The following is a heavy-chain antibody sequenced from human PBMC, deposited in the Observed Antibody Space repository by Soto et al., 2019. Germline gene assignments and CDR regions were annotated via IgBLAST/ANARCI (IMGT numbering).Heavy chain of an antibody. CDR3: ARDGRSSSWTKNYYYYGMDV. CDR1: GYTFTSYG. Sequence: ASVKVSCKASGYTFTSYGISWVRQAPGQGLEWMGWISAYNGNTNYAQKLQGRVTMTTDTSTSTAYMELRSLRSDDTAVYYCARDGRSSSWTKNYYYYGMDVWGHGTTVTVSS. J-gene: IGHJ6*02. V-gene: IGHV1-18*01. D-gene: IGHD6-13*01. CDR2: ISAYNGNT.